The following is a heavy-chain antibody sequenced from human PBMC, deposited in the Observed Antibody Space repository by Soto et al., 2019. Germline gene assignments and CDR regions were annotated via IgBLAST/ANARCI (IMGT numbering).Heavy chain of an antibody. D-gene: IGHD3-3*01. CDR1: GGSISSGGYY. Sequence: SETLSLTCTVSGGSISSGGYYWSWIRRHPGKGLEWIGYIYYSGSTYYNPSLKSRVTISVDTSKNQFSLKLSSVTAADTAVYYCARYYDFWSGPYYYYYMDVWGKGTTVTVSS. V-gene: IGHV4-31*03. J-gene: IGHJ6*03. CDR3: ARYYDFWSGPYYYYYMDV. CDR2: IYYSGST.